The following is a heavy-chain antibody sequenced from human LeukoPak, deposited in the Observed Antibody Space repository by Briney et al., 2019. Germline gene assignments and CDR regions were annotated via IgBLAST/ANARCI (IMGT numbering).Heavy chain of an antibody. D-gene: IGHD6-13*01. CDR2: IWYDGSNK. V-gene: IGHV3-33*01. CDR3: ARESIAAAANWFDP. CDR1: GFTFSSYG. Sequence: GGSLRLSCAASGFTFSSYGMHWVRQAPGKGLEWVAVIWYDGSNKYYADSVKGRFTISRDNSKNTLYLQMNSLRAEDTAVYYCARESIAAAANWFDPWGQGTLVTVSS. J-gene: IGHJ5*02.